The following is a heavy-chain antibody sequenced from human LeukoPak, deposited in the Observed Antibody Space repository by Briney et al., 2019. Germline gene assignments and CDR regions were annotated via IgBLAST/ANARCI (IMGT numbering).Heavy chain of an antibody. V-gene: IGHV3-15*01. CDR1: GFTFTNAW. CDR3: TTDLGLTMIRGVIVY. D-gene: IGHD3-10*01. CDR2: IKSKGDGETT. J-gene: IGHJ4*02. Sequence: GGSLRLSCAAAGFTFTNAWMTWVRQAPGKGREWVGRIKSKGDGETTDYAAPVKGRFSMSRDDSTATMYLQMYSLEAEDTAVYYCTTDLGLTMIRGVIVYWGQGALVAVSS.